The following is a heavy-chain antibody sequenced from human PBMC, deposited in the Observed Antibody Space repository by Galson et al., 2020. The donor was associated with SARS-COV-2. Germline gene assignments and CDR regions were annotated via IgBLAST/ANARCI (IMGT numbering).Heavy chain of an antibody. D-gene: IGHD3-22*01. CDR1: GFTFSNAW. CDR2: IKSKTDGGTT. Sequence: TGGSLRLSCAASGFTFSNAWMSWVRQAPGKGLEWVGRIKSKTDGGTTDYAAPVKGRFTISRDDSKNTLYLQMNSLKTEDTAVYYCTSQERITMIVVFIGPDYWGQGTLVTVSS. J-gene: IGHJ4*02. CDR3: TSQERITMIVVFIGPDY. V-gene: IGHV3-15*01.